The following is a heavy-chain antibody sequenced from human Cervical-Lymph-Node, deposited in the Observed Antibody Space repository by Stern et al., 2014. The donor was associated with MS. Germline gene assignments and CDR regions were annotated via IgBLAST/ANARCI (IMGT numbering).Heavy chain of an antibody. Sequence: GQLLVSGGVVVQPGRSLPLSWAASGFSLSNSGINWVRQAPGKRLEWVAVMSFIGGNKKYGDSVKGRFSISRDMANNTLFLQMNSLRPEDTAVYYCMGVGDAMHVWGQGTTVIVSS. CDR3: MGVGDAMHV. CDR1: GFSLSNSG. CDR2: MSFIGGNK. V-gene: IGHV3-30*03. J-gene: IGHJ6*02.